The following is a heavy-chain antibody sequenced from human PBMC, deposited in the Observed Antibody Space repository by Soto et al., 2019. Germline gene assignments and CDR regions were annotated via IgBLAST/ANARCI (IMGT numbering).Heavy chain of an antibody. D-gene: IGHD3-3*02. J-gene: IGHJ6*02. V-gene: IGHV3-30*18. Sequence: PGGSLRLSCAASGFTFSSYGMHWVRQATGKGLEWVAVISYDGSNKYYADSVKGRFTISRDNSKNTLYLQMNSLRAEDTAVYYCSKHHHAFLESPTPTGMDVWGQGTTVTVSS. CDR3: SKHHHAFLESPTPTGMDV. CDR2: ISYDGSNK. CDR1: GFTFSSYG.